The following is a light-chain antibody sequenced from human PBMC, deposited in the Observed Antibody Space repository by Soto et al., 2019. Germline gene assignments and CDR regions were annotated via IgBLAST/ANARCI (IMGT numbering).Light chain of an antibody. CDR3: MPGTLWPYP. V-gene: IGKV2-30*02. CDR1: QCLVHSNGGTF. CDR2: QVS. Sequence: DVVMTQSPVSLPVTLGQPASLSCRSNQCLVHSNGGTFLSWFQQRPGQSPRRLIHQVSTRDSGVPDGLTGSGSGTDFTLEISSVEDAAMGVYYCMPGTLWPYPFGQGTNLAI. J-gene: IGKJ2*01.